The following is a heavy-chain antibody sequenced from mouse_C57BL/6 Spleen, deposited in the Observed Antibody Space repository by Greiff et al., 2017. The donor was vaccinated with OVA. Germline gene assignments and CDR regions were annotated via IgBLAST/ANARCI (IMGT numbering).Heavy chain of an antibody. CDR2: ISSGSSTI. CDR1: GFTFSDYG. CDR3: ARTGITTVVATKAWFAY. Sequence: EVQRVESGGGLVKPGGSLKLSCAASGFTFSDYGMHWVRQAPEKGLEWVAYISSGSSTIYYADTVKGRFTISRDNAKNTLFLQMTSLRSEDTAMYYCARTGITTVVATKAWFAYWGQGTLVTVSA. D-gene: IGHD1-1*01. J-gene: IGHJ3*01. V-gene: IGHV5-17*01.